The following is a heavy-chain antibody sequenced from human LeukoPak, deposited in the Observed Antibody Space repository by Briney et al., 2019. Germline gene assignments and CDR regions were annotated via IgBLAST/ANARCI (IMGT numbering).Heavy chain of an antibody. J-gene: IGHJ6*02. CDR1: GGSFSGYY. CDR3: ARGYYYGSGSYPYYGMDV. CDR2: INHSGST. Sequence: PSETLSLTCAVYGGSFSGYYWSWIRQPPGKGLEWIGEINHSGSTNYNPSLKSRVTISVDTSKNQFSLKLSSVTAADTAVYYCARGYYYGSGSYPYYGMDVWGQGTTVTVSS. V-gene: IGHV4-34*01. D-gene: IGHD3-10*01.